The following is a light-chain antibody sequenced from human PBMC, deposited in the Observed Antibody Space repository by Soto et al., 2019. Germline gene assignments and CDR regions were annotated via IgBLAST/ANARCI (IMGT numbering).Light chain of an antibody. CDR3: QQYDSSPRT. CDR2: GAS. Sequence: EIVLSQSPGTLSLSPGERATLSCRASQSVSSSYLAWYQQKPGQAPRLLIYGASSRATGIPDRFSGSGSGTDFTLTIGRLEPEDLAVYYCQQYDSSPRTFGQGTRWIS. J-gene: IGKJ1*01. CDR1: QSVSSSY. V-gene: IGKV3-20*01.